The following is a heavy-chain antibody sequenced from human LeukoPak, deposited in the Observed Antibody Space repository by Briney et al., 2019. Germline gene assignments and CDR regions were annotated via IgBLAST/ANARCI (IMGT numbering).Heavy chain of an antibody. CDR2: ISSSGSTI. Sequence: GGSLILSCAASGFTFSSYEMNWVRQAPGKGLEWVSYISSSGSTIYYADSVKGRFTISRDNAKNSLYLQMNSLRAEDTAVYYCARDPPYYDSSGYYGLWGQGTLVTVSS. V-gene: IGHV3-48*03. CDR1: GFTFSSYE. D-gene: IGHD3-22*01. CDR3: ARDPPYYDSSGYYGL. J-gene: IGHJ4*02.